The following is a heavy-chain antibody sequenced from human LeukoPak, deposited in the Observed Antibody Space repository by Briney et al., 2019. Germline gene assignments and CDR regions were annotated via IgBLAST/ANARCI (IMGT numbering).Heavy chain of an antibody. D-gene: IGHD4-17*01. CDR2: ISSSSSLI. CDR1: GFTFSNYS. CDR3: ARTRLVYGDYRGAFDI. Sequence: PGGSLRLSCAVSGFTFSNYSMNWVRQAPGKGLEWVSYISSSSSLIYYADSVKGRFTISRDNAKNSLYLQMNSLRDDDTAIYYCARTRLVYGDYRGAFDIWSEGTMVTVSS. V-gene: IGHV3-48*02. J-gene: IGHJ3*02.